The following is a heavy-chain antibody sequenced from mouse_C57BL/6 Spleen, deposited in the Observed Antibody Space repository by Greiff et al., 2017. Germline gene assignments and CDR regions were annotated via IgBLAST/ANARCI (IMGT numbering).Heavy chain of an antibody. J-gene: IGHJ3*01. Sequence: VQLQQPGAELVRPGTSVKLSCKASGYTFTSYWMHWVKQRPGQGLEWIGVIDPSDSYTNYNQKFKGKATLTVDTSSSTAYMQLSSLTSEDSAVYYGGREDSPAAYWGQGTLVTVSA. CDR2: IDPSDSYT. CDR1: GYTFTSYW. D-gene: IGHD3-3*01. V-gene: IGHV1-59*01. CDR3: GREDSPAAY.